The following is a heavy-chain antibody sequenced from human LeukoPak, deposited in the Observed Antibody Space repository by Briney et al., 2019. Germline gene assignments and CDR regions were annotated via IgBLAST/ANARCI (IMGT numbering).Heavy chain of an antibody. V-gene: IGHV4-34*01. CDR2: INHSGST. CDR3: ARGRPNCSGGSCYWGYYFDY. D-gene: IGHD2-15*01. J-gene: IGHJ4*02. Sequence: SETLSLTCAVYGGSFSGYYWSWIRQPPGKGLEWIGEINHSGSTNYNPSLKSRVTISVDTSKNQFSLKLSSVTAADTAVYYCARGRPNCSGGSCYWGYYFDYWGQGTLVTVCS. CDR1: GGSFSGYY.